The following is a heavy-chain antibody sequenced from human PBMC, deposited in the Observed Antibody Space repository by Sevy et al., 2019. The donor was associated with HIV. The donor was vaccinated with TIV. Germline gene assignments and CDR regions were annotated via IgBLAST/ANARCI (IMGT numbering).Heavy chain of an antibody. D-gene: IGHD5-12*01. V-gene: IGHV3-23*01. Sequence: GGSLRLSCVASEFIFNDAWMHWVRQAPGKGLEWVSAISGSGGSTYYADSVKGRFTISRDNSKNTLYLQMNSLRAEDTAVYYCAKDREGGYSGYDSDYWGQGTLVTVSS. CDR1: EFIFNDAW. J-gene: IGHJ4*02. CDR2: ISGSGGST. CDR3: AKDREGGYSGYDSDY.